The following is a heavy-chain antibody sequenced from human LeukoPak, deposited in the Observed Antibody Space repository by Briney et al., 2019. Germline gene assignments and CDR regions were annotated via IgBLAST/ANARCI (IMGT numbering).Heavy chain of an antibody. CDR2: IKQDGSEK. V-gene: IGHV3-7*01. J-gene: IGHJ4*02. CDR3: TRAYDSGTYSSFDY. D-gene: IGHD3-10*01. CDR1: GFTFSSYW. Sequence: GGSLRLSCAASGFTFSSYWMTWVRQAPGKGLEWVANIKQDGSEKYYVDSVKGRFTISRDNAKNTLYLQMNGLRAEDTAVYYCTRAYDSGTYSSFDYWGQGTLDTVTS.